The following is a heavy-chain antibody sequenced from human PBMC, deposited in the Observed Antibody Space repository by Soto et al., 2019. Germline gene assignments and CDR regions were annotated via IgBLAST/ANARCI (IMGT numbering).Heavy chain of an antibody. CDR3: ARDRSSTWRSAMGV. CDR1: GGTFNSHA. CDR2: IIPIFDTP. V-gene: IGHV1-69*06. D-gene: IGHD6-13*01. J-gene: IGHJ6*02. Sequence: ASVKVSCKASGGTFNSHAISWVRQAPGQGVEWMGGIIPIFDTPNYAQKFQGRVTITADKSTSTAYMEVTSLRYEDTAVYYCARDRSSTWRSAMGVWGQGTTVTVSS.